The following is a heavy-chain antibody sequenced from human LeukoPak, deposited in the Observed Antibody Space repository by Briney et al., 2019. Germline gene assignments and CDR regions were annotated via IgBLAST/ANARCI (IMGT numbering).Heavy chain of an antibody. J-gene: IGHJ4*02. Sequence: GGSLRLSCAASGFTFSSYSMNWVRQPPGKGLEWVSSISSSSSYIYYADSVKGRFTISRDNAKNSLYLQMNSLRAEDTAVYYCARAGYDILTGYYSSVYWGQGTLVTVSS. CDR2: ISSSSSYI. D-gene: IGHD3-9*01. V-gene: IGHV3-21*01. CDR1: GFTFSSYS. CDR3: ARAGYDILTGYYSSVY.